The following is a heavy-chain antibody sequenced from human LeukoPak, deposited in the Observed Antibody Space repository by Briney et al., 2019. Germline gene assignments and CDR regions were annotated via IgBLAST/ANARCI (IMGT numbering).Heavy chain of an antibody. J-gene: IGHJ4*02. CDR2: INHSGST. CDR3: ARGYYFDY. Sequence: PSETLSLTCAVYGGSFSGNSWSWIRQPPGKGLEWIGEINHSGSTYYNPSLKSRVTISVDTSKNQFSLKLSSVTAADTAVYYCARGYYFDYWGQGTLATVSS. V-gene: IGHV4-34*01. CDR1: GGSFSGNS.